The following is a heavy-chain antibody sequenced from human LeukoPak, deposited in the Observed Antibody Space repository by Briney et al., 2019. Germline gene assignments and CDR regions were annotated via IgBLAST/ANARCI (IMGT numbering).Heavy chain of an antibody. CDR3: ARDSGSYLQPTDY. Sequence: PGGSLRLSCAASGFTFSSYEMNWVRQAPGKGLEWVSYISTSGDSLYYADSVKGRFTISRDNSKNTLYLQMDSLRAEDTAVYHCARDSGSYLQPTDYWGQGTLVTVSS. V-gene: IGHV3-48*03. D-gene: IGHD1-26*01. CDR1: GFTFSSYE. J-gene: IGHJ4*02. CDR2: ISTSGDSL.